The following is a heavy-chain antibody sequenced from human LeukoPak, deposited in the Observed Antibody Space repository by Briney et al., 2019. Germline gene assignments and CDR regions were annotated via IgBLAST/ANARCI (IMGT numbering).Heavy chain of an antibody. V-gene: IGHV4-59*11. CDR1: GGSISSHY. Sequence: AETLSLTCAASGGSISSHYWSWIRQPPGKGLEWIGYIYYSGSTNYNPSLKSRVTISVDTSKNQFSLKLSSVTAADTAVYYCARARGGSYGFDYWGQGTLVTVSS. D-gene: IGHD1-26*01. CDR2: IYYSGST. CDR3: ARARGGSYGFDY. J-gene: IGHJ4*02.